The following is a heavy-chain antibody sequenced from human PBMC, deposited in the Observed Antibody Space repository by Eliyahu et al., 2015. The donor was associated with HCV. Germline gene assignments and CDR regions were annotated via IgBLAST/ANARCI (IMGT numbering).Heavy chain of an antibody. CDR3: ARDRPLYQWHEAGGMDV. V-gene: IGHV1-18*01. CDR2: ISAHNGNT. CDR1: GYTFXXYG. Sequence: QVQLVQSGAXXKKPGASVTVSXKASGYTFXXYGXTWVRQAPGRGLEWMAWISAHNGNTYYAQKVQXRVTMTTDTSTSTAYMELRSLRSDDTAIYYCARDRPLYQWHEAGGMDVWGQGTTVTVSS. D-gene: IGHD6-19*01. J-gene: IGHJ6*02.